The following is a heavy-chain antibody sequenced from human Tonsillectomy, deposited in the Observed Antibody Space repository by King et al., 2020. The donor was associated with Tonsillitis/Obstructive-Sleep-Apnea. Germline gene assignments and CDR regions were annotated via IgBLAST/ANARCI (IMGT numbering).Heavy chain of an antibody. D-gene: IGHD2-2*01. CDR3: ASVAGYCSSTSCYGGLDS. CDR1: GGTFSSYA. V-gene: IGHV1-69*12. Sequence: QLVQSGAEVKKPGSSVKVSCKASGGTFSSYAISWVRQAPGQGLEWMGGIIPIFGTANYAQKFQGRVTITADESTSPAYMELSSLRSEDTAVYYCASVAGYCSSTSCYGGLDSWGQGTLVTVSS. J-gene: IGHJ4*02. CDR2: IIPIFGTA.